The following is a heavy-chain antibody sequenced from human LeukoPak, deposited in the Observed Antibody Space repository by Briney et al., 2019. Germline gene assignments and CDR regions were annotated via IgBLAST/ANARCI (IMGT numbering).Heavy chain of an antibody. V-gene: IGHV3-23*01. J-gene: IGHJ4*02. CDR2: FSGSGGTA. D-gene: IGHD3-22*01. CDR3: AKKGYYDGSGYYMYYFDH. Sequence: GGSLRLSCAASGFTFSIYAMSWVRQAPGKGLEWVSAFSGSGGTAYYADSVKGRFTISRDNSKNTLYLQMNGLRAEDTAVYYCAKKGYYDGSGYYMYYFDHWGQGTLVTVSS. CDR1: GFTFSIYA.